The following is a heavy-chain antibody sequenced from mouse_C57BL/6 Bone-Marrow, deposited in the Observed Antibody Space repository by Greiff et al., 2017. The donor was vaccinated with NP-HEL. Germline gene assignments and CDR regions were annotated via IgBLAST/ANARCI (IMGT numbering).Heavy chain of an antibody. D-gene: IGHD2-2*01. V-gene: IGHV1-55*01. CDR3: ARVGPPPSFVYYGYDEDY. CDR2: IYPGSGST. CDR1: GYTFTSYW. Sequence: QVQLQQPGAELVKPGASVKMSCKASGYTFTSYWITWVKQRPGQGLEWIGDIYPGSGSTNYNEKFKSKATLTVDTSSSTAYMQLSSLTSEDSAVYYCARVGPPPSFVYYGYDEDYWGQGTTLTVSS. J-gene: IGHJ2*01.